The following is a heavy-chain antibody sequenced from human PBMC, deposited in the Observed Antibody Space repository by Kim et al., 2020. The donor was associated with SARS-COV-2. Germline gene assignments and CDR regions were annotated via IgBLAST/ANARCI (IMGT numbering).Heavy chain of an antibody. D-gene: IGHD3-22*01. CDR3: ARPSRPYYYDSSGFPDAECFQH. CDR2: IYPGDSDT. J-gene: IGHJ1*01. V-gene: IGHV5-51*01. Sequence: GESLKISCKGSGYSFTSYWIGWVRQMPGKGLEWMGIIYPGDSDTRYSPSFQGQVTISADKSISTAYLQWSSLKASDTAMYYCARPSRPYYYDSSGFPDAECFQHWGQGTLVTVSS. CDR1: GYSFTSYW.